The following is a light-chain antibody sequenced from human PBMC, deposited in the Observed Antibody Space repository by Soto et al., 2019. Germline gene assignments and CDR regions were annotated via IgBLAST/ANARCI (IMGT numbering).Light chain of an antibody. CDR1: QSVSSY. V-gene: IGKV3-11*01. J-gene: IGKJ5*01. CDR2: DAS. Sequence: EIVLTQSPDTLSLSAGERSTLSCMASQSVSSYLAWYQQKPGQAPRLLIYDASNRATGTPARFSGSGSGTDFTLTISSLEPEDFAVYYCQQRSNFPITFGQGARLEIK. CDR3: QQRSNFPIT.